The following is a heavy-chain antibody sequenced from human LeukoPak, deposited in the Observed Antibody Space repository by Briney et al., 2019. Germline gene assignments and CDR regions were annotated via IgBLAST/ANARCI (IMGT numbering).Heavy chain of an antibody. Sequence: GGSLRLSCVASGFPFIFAMSWVRQAPGKGLEWVSTISRIGADTYYADSVRGRFTISRDNSKNMLYLQMNSLRAEDTAVYYCAKQSTARSLGEGGQGTLVTVSS. V-gene: IGHV3-23*01. CDR3: AKQSTARSLGE. D-gene: IGHD6-6*01. J-gene: IGHJ4*02. CDR2: ISRIGADT. CDR1: GFPFIFA.